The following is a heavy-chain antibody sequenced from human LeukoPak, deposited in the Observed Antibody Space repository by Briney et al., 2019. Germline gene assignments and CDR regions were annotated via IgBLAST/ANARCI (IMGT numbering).Heavy chain of an antibody. D-gene: IGHD1-26*01. CDR1: GFTFSDYT. CDR2: ITSNGAYT. CDR3: ARVKMGATVSDYYYYYMDV. V-gene: IGHV3-64*02. Sequence: GGSLRLSCAASGFTFSDYTIHWVRQAPGKRLQSVSPITSNGAYTHYADSVKGRFTISRDNSRNAVFLQMGGLRIEDMAVYYCARVKMGATVSDYYYYYMDVWGTGTTVPVSS. J-gene: IGHJ6*03.